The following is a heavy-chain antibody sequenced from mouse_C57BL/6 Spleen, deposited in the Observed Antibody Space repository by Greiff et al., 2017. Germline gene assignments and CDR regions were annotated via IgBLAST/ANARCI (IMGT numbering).Heavy chain of an antibody. D-gene: IGHD2-3*01. Sequence: EVQLQQSGPELVKPGASVKISCKASGYSFTGYYMNWVKQSPEKSLEWIGEINPSTGGTTYNQKFKAKATLTVDKSSSTAYMQLKSLTSEDSAVYYCAPYDGYYGGFAYWGQGTLVTVSA. V-gene: IGHV1-42*01. CDR2: INPSTGGT. CDR1: GYSFTGYY. J-gene: IGHJ3*01. CDR3: APYDGYYGGFAY.